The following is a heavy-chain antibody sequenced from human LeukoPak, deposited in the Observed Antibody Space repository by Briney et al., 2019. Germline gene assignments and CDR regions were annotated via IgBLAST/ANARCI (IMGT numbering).Heavy chain of an antibody. D-gene: IGHD3-22*01. V-gene: IGHV1-2*06. Sequence: GVSVKVSCKASGYTFTGYYMHWVRQAPGQGLEWMGRINPNSGGTNYAQKFQGRVTMTRDTSISTAYMELSRLRSDDTAVYYCARDLYYYDSSGYYFWGQGTLVTVSS. CDR1: GYTFTGYY. CDR3: ARDLYYYDSSGYYF. CDR2: INPNSGGT. J-gene: IGHJ4*02.